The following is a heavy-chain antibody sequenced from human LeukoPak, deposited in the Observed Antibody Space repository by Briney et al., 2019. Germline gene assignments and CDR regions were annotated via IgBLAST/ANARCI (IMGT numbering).Heavy chain of an antibody. CDR1: GDSVSRKSAG. V-gene: IGHV4-61*01. CDR2: IYYSGST. Sequence: SQTLSLTCAISGDSVSRKSAGWNWIRQPPGKGLEWIGYIYYSGSTNYNPPLKSRVTISVDTSKNQFSLNLTSVTAADTAVYYCARFTPQGYGWGGYNRFDPWGQGTLVTVSS. CDR3: ARFTPQGYGWGGYNRFDP. J-gene: IGHJ5*02. D-gene: IGHD3-16*01.